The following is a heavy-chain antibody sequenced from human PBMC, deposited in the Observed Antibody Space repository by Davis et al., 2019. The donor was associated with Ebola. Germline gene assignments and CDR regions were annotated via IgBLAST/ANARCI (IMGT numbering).Heavy chain of an antibody. CDR2: ISWNSGSI. Sequence: GGSLRLSCAASGFTFDDYAMHWVRQAPGKGLEWVSGISWNSGSIGYADSVKGRFTISRDNAKNSLYLQMDSLRPEDTAVFYCAKPFGDYVGYFDYLGQGTLVTVAS. J-gene: IGHJ4*02. CDR3: AKPFGDYVGYFDY. V-gene: IGHV3-9*01. CDR1: GFTFDDYA. D-gene: IGHD4-17*01.